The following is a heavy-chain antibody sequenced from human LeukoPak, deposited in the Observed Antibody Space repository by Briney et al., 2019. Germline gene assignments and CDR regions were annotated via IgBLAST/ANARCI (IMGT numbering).Heavy chain of an antibody. D-gene: IGHD4-11*01. CDR3: VRLDYSNFFDY. V-gene: IGHV4-59*01. J-gene: IGHJ4*02. Sequence: PSETLSLTCTVSGGSISSYSWNWIRQPSGKGLEWIGYIYYSGTTNYNPSLKSRVTISVDTSKNKFSLKLSSVTAADTAVYYCVRLDYSNFFDYWGQGNLVTVSS. CDR1: GGSISSYS. CDR2: IYYSGTT.